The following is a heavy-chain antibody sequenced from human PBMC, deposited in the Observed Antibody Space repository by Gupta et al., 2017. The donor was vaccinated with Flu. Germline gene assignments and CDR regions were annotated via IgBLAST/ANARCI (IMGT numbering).Heavy chain of an antibody. J-gene: IGHJ4*02. V-gene: IGHV3-48*03. CDR3: ARGHWDN. CDR2: ISQSAYT. CDR1: GCNFRNYE. Sequence: ESQLVESGGGLVHPGGALPPSCAASGCNFRNYEMSWVRQAPVRGLEWVSFISQSAYTYYTDPVGGRFNISRDNANNLVYLQMTGLKCADAAVYYCARGHWDNWGQGTLVTVSS.